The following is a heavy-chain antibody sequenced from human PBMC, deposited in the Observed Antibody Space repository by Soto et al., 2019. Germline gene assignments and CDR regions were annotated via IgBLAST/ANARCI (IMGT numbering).Heavy chain of an antibody. V-gene: IGHV1-18*01. J-gene: IGHJ3*02. CDR1: GYTFTSYG. CDR3: ARADHDYIWGSYRPTVLNAFDI. Sequence: GASVKVSCKASGYTFTSYGMSWVRQAPGQGLEWMGWISAYNGNTNYAQKLQGRVTMTTDTYTSTAYMELRSLRSDDTAVYYCARADHDYIWGSYRPTVLNAFDIWGQGTMVTVSS. D-gene: IGHD3-16*02. CDR2: ISAYNGNT.